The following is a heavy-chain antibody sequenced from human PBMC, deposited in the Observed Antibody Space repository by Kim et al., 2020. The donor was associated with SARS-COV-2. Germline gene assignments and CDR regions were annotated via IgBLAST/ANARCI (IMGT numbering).Heavy chain of an antibody. J-gene: IGHJ5*02. CDR1: GDSVSSNSAA. D-gene: IGHD4-17*01. Sequence: SQTLSLTCAISGDSVSSNSAAWNWIRQSPSRGLEWLGRTYYRSKWYNDYAVSVKSRITINPDTSKNQFSLQLNSVTPEDTAVYYCAREPSDPDYGDYERSVGYNGFDPWGQGTLVTVSS. CDR2: TYYRSKWYN. CDR3: AREPSDPDYGDYERSVGYNGFDP. V-gene: IGHV6-1*01.